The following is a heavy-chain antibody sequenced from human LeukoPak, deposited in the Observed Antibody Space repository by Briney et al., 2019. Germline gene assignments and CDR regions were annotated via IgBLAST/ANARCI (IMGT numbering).Heavy chain of an antibody. Sequence: SETLSLTCTVSGGSISSYYWSWIRQPAGKGLEWIGRIYTSGSTNYNPSLKSRVTMSVDTSKNQFSLKLSSVTAADTAVYYCARDDSGSPLYYYYGMDVWGQGTTVTVSS. CDR1: GGSISSYY. J-gene: IGHJ6*02. CDR3: ARDDSGSPLYYYYGMDV. D-gene: IGHD3-10*01. V-gene: IGHV4-4*07. CDR2: IYTSGST.